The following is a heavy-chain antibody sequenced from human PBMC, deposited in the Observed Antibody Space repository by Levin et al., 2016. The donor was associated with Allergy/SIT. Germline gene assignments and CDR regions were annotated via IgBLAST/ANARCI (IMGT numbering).Heavy chain of an antibody. Sequence: WIRQPPGKGLEWVSAISGSGGSTYYADSVKGRFTISRDNSKNTLYLQMNSLRAEDTAVYYCATPLGWNGLEWGQGTLVTVSS. CDR3: ATPLGWNGLE. J-gene: IGHJ4*02. CDR2: ISGSGGST. D-gene: IGHD3-3*01. V-gene: IGHV3-23*01.